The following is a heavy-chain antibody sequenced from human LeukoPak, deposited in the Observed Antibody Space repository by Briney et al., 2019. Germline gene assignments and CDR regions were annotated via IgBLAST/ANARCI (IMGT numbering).Heavy chain of an antibody. CDR2: IYHSGST. V-gene: IGHV4-38-2*02. CDR1: GYSISSGYY. CDR3: ARDNRNIEY. J-gene: IGHJ4*02. Sequence: SETLSLTCTVSGYSISSGYYWGWIRQPPGKGLEWIGSIYHSGSTYYNPSLKSRVTISVDTSKNQFSLKLSSVTAADTAVYYCARDNRNIEYWGQGTLVTVSS.